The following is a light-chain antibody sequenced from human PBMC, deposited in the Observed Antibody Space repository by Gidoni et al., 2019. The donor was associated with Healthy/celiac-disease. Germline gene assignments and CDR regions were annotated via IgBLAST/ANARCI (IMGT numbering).Light chain of an antibody. Sequence: QSALTQPPSVSGSPGQSVTISCTGTSSDVSYYNRVSWYQQPPGKAPKLVIYEVSNRPSGVPDRFSGSKSGNTASLTISGLQAEDEADYYCSSYTTNSTPYVFGTGTKVTVL. CDR2: EVS. CDR1: SSDVSYYNR. CDR3: SSYTTNSTPYV. J-gene: IGLJ1*01. V-gene: IGLV2-18*02.